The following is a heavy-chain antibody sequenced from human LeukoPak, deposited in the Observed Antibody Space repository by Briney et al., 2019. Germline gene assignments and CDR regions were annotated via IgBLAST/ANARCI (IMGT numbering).Heavy chain of an antibody. CDR1: GFTFSSYT. D-gene: IGHD1-26*01. CDR3: ARDQGPGGAATDY. J-gene: IGHJ4*02. Sequence: PGGSLRLSCAASGFTFSSYTMNWVRQAPGKGLEWVSSISSSSSYIYYADSVKGRFTISRDNAKNSLYLQMNSLRAEDTAVYYCARDQGPGGAATDYWGQGTLVTVSS. V-gene: IGHV3-21*01. CDR2: ISSSSSYI.